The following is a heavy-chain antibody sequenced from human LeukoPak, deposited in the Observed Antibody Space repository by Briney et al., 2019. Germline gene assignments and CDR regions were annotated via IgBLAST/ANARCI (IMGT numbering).Heavy chain of an antibody. V-gene: IGHV3-74*03. J-gene: IGHJ4*02. D-gene: IGHD3-10*01. CDR1: GFTFSSNY. CDR2: INTDGSDT. CDR3: ARALRSPGDSGLDY. Sequence: GGSLRLSRAASGFTFSSNYMHWVRQAPGKGLVWASRINTDGSDTTYADFVKGRFTISRDNAKNTLYLEMNSLRAEDTAVYYCARALRSPGDSGLDYWGQGALVTVSS.